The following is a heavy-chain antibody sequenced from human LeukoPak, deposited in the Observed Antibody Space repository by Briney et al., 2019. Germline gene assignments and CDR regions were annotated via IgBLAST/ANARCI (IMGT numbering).Heavy chain of an antibody. V-gene: IGHV3-66*01. CDR3: AKDPLEYQLLDDY. D-gene: IGHD2-2*01. J-gene: IGHJ4*02. CDR1: GFTVSSNY. Sequence: GGSLRLSCAASGFTVSSNYMTWVRQAPGKGLECVSLIYTGGSTFYADSVKGRFTISRDNSKNTLYLQMNSLRAEDTAVYYCAKDPLEYQLLDDYWGQGTLVTVSS. CDR2: IYTGGST.